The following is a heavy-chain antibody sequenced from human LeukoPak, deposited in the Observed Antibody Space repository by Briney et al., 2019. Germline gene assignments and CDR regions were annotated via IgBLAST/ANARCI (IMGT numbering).Heavy chain of an antibody. J-gene: IGHJ3*02. Sequence: GGSLRLSCAASGFTFSSYSMNWVRQAPGKGLEWVSSISSSSSYIYYADSVKGRFTISRDYAKNSLYLQMNSLRAEDTAVYYCARDLVVVVPAARGDAFDIWGQGTMVTVSS. CDR2: ISSSSSYI. CDR1: GFTFSSYS. V-gene: IGHV3-21*01. CDR3: ARDLVVVVPAARGDAFDI. D-gene: IGHD2-2*01.